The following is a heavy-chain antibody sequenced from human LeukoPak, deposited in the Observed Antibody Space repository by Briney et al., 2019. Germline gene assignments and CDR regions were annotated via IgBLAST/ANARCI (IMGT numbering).Heavy chain of an antibody. CDR3: ASSSPRLNSGYDSYFY. CDR1: GGSFSGYY. V-gene: IGHV4-34*01. D-gene: IGHD5-12*01. CDR2: INHSGST. Sequence: SETLSLTCAVYGGSFSGYYWSWIRQPPXXGLEWIGEINHSGSTNYNPSLKSRVTISVDTSKNQFSLKLSSVTAADTAVYYCASSSPRLNSGYDSYFYWGQGTLVTVSS. J-gene: IGHJ4*02.